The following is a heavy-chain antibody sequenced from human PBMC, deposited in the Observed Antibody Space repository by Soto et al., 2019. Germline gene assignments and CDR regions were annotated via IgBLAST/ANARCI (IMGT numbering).Heavy chain of an antibody. Sequence: QVQLVESGGGVVQPGRSLRLSCAASGFTFSSYGMHWVRQAPGKGLEWVAVIWYDGSNKYYADSVKGRFTIARDNSKNTLYLQMNSLRAEDTAVYSCAREERWLKLNYLGQGTLVTVSS. D-gene: IGHD5-12*01. CDR1: GFTFSSYG. CDR3: AREERWLKLNY. J-gene: IGHJ4*02. CDR2: IWYDGSNK. V-gene: IGHV3-33*01.